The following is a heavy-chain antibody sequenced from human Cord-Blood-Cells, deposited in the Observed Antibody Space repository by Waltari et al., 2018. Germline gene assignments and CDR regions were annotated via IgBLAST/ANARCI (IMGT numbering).Heavy chain of an antibody. CDR2: ISYDGSNK. Sequence: QVQLVETGGGGVQHGRSLRLPCAGSGFTFSSYASHWVRQAPGKGLEWVAVISYDGSNKYYADSVKGRFTISRDNSKNTLYLQMNSLRAEDTAVYYCARDSGSYAFDIWGQGTMVTVSS. D-gene: IGHD1-26*01. CDR1: GFTFSSYA. J-gene: IGHJ3*02. V-gene: IGHV3-30-3*01. CDR3: ARDSGSYAFDI.